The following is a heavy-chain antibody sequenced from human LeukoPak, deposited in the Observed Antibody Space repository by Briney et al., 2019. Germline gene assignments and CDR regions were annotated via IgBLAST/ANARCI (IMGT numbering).Heavy chain of an antibody. D-gene: IGHD3-22*01. CDR3: ARDPRITMIEGGMDV. Sequence: ASVKVSCKASGYTFTSYYMHWVRQAPGQGLEWMGIINPSGGSTSYAQKFQGRVAMTRDTSTSTVYMELGSLRSEDTAVYYCARDPRITMIEGGMDVWGQGTTVTVSS. CDR1: GYTFTSYY. V-gene: IGHV1-46*01. J-gene: IGHJ6*02. CDR2: INPSGGST.